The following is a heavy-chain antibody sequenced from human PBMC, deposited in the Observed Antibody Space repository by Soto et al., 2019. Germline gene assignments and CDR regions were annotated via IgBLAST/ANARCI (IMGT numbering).Heavy chain of an antibody. CDR3: ARLVGGTDYGSGSYYHYYYYYGMDV. CDR1: GGSISSSSYY. CDR2: IYYSGST. J-gene: IGHJ6*02. Sequence: SETLSLTCTVSGGSISSSSYYWGWIRQPPGKGLEWIGRIYYSGSTYYNPSLKSRVTISVDTSKNQFSLKLSSVTAADTAVYYCARLVGGTDYGSGSYYHYYYYYGMDVWGQGTTVTVSS. D-gene: IGHD3-10*01. V-gene: IGHV4-39*01.